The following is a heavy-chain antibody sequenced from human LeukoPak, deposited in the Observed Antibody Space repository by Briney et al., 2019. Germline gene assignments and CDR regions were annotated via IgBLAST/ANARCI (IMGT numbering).Heavy chain of an antibody. D-gene: IGHD3-10*01. CDR2: ISSSSSYI. CDR3: ARSRITMVRGVHPYYYYYMDV. CDR1: GFNFSSYS. Sequence: GGSLRLSCAASGFNFSSYSMNWVRQAPGKGLEWVSSISSSSSYIYYADSVKGRFTISRDNAKNSLYLQMNSLRAEDAAVYYCARSRITMVRGVHPYYYYYMDVWGKGTTVTVSS. V-gene: IGHV3-21*01. J-gene: IGHJ6*03.